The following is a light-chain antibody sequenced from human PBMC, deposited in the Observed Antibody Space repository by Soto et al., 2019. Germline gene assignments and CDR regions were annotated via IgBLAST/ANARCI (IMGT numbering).Light chain of an antibody. Sequence: EVXXTXXPATLSLSPGERATLSCRASQSVDSSLAWYQQKLGQAPRLLIYDASNRATGIPGRFSGSGAGTDFTLTISRLEPADFPVYYCQQRGDLGQGPQVAIK. CDR1: QSVDSS. CDR3: QQRGD. CDR2: DAS. J-gene: IGKJ2*01. V-gene: IGKV3D-11*02.